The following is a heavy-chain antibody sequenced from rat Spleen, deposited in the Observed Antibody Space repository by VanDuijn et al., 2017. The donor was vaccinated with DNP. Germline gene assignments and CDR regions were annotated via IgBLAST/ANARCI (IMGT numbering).Heavy chain of an antibody. CDR3: ATSSYFGYDYGFAY. D-gene: IGHD1-7*01. CDR2: ITSDGGST. CDR1: GFTFNNYW. J-gene: IGHJ3*01. V-gene: IGHV5-31*01. Sequence: EVQLVESGGDLVQPGRSLKVSCVVSGFTFNNYWMTWIRQVPGKGLEWVATITSDGGSTYYRDTVKGRFTISRDNAKSTLYLQMDSLRSEDTATYYGATSSYFGYDYGFAYWGQGTLVIVSS.